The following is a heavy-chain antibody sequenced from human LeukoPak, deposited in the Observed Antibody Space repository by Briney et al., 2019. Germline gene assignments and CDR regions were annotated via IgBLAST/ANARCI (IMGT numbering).Heavy chain of an antibody. Sequence: GRSLRLSRAASGFTFSSYGMHWIRQAPGKGLEWVAVISYDGSNKYYADSVKGRFTISRDNSKNTLYLQMNSLRAEDTAVYYCAKGKYSSGSDWFDPWGQGTPVTVSS. D-gene: IGHD6-19*01. CDR3: AKGKYSSGSDWFDP. J-gene: IGHJ5*02. V-gene: IGHV3-30*18. CDR1: GFTFSSYG. CDR2: ISYDGSNK.